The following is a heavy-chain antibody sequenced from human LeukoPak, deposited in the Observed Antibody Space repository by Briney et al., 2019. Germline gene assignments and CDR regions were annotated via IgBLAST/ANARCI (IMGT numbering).Heavy chain of an antibody. CDR3: ARIRGNWFFDL. J-gene: IGHJ2*01. Sequence: PSETLSLTCTVSGGSIGNFYWSWIRQPAGKGLEWIGRLYTSGSTNYNPSLKSRVTMSLDTSKNQFSLKLTSVTAADTAVYYCARIRGNWFFDLWGRGTLVTVSS. V-gene: IGHV4-4*07. CDR1: GGSIGNFY. CDR2: LYTSGST. D-gene: IGHD3-10*01.